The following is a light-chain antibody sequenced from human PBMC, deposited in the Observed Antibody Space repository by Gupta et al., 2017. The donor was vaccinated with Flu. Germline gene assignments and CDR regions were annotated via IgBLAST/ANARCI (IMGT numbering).Light chain of an antibody. CDR2: EVN. CDR1: SDVGTYNY. CDR3: SAYAGSNNFEV. J-gene: IGLJ3*02. Sequence: SDVGTYNYVSWYQQQPGKAPKLMIYEVNKRPSGVPDRFSGSKSGNTASLTVSGLQAEDGADYYCSAYAGSNNFEVFGGGTKLTVV. V-gene: IGLV2-8*01.